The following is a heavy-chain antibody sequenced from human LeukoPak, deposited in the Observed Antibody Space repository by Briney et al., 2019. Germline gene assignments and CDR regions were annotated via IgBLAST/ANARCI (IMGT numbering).Heavy chain of an antibody. CDR3: ARDIVVVPAAIITDY. CDR2: ISAYNGNT. V-gene: IGHV1-18*01. J-gene: IGHJ4*02. Sequence: ASVKVSCKASGYTFTSYGISWVRQAPGQGLEWMGWISAYNGNTNYAQKLQGRVTMTTDTSTGTAYMELRSLRSDDTAVYYCARDIVVVPAAIITDYWGQGTLVTVSS. D-gene: IGHD2-2*02. CDR1: GYTFTSYG.